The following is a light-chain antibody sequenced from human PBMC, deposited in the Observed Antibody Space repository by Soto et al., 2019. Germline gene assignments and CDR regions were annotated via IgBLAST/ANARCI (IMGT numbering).Light chain of an antibody. CDR2: EGN. CDR1: NRDVGSYTL. V-gene: IGLV2-23*01. Sequence: QSALTQPASVSGSPGQSITISCIGTNRDVGSYTLVSWYQQHPGKAPKIIIYEGNKRPSGVSNRFSGSKSGNKASLTISGLQAEDEAEYYCCSYAGTSSWLFGGGTKLTVL. J-gene: IGLJ3*02. CDR3: CSYAGTSSWL.